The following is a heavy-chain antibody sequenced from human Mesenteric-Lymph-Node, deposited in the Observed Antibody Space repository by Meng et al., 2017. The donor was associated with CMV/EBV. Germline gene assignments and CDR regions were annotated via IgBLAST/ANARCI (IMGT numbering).Heavy chain of an antibody. CDR1: GDSISRFYD. CDR3: ARPFPSIVSPRLDPFGD. J-gene: IGHJ4*02. D-gene: IGHD5/OR15-5a*01. CDR2: AHYSGRT. V-gene: IGHV4-39*01. Sequence: RRLQEAAPTQVEPSETQAAPCPVSGDSISRFYDWAWLRQPPGRGLEWIGSAHYSGRTYYGPSLRSRVTVSIDTSKNQFSLRLTSVTAADTALYYCARPFPSIVSPRLDPFGDWGQGTLVTVSS.